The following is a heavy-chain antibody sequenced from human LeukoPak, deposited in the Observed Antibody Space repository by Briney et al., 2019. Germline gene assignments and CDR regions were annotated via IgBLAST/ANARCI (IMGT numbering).Heavy chain of an antibody. D-gene: IGHD6-13*01. V-gene: IGHV4-61*05. CDR3: AKVLIPEQLAPTPIDY. CDR2: IYYSGVT. Sequence: SETLSLTCTVSGGSISSSSYYWGWIRQPPGKGLEWLGYIYYSGVTDYNPSLKSRVTISIDTSKSQFSLNLNSVTAADTAVYYCAKVLIPEQLAPTPIDYWGQGTLVTVSS. CDR1: GGSISSSSYY. J-gene: IGHJ4*02.